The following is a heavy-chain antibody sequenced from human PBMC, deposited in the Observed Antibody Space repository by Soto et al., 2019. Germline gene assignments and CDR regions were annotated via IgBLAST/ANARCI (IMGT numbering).Heavy chain of an antibody. CDR3: ARQDHYSGSYYVWFDP. J-gene: IGHJ5*02. Sequence: KVSCKASGYSFTSYWINWVRQMPGKGLEWMGRINPSDSNTNYSPSFQGHVTISADKSISTVYLQWSSLKASDTAMYYCARQDHYSGSYYVWFDPWGQGTLVTVSS. D-gene: IGHD1-26*01. CDR2: INPSDSNT. CDR1: GYSFTSYW. V-gene: IGHV5-10-1*01.